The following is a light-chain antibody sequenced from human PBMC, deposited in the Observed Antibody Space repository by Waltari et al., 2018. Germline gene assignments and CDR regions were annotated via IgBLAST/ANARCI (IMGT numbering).Light chain of an antibody. V-gene: IGKV1-39*01. J-gene: IGKJ1*01. CDR1: QSIRRY. CDR3: QQSLNTPRT. Sequence: DIQTTQSPSSLSAFVGERVTITCRASQSIRRYVNWYQQKAGKAPQLLIYGASSLQSGVPSRFSGSGSGTDFTLTIRSLQPEDFATYYCQQSLNTPRTFGQGTKVEMK. CDR2: GAS.